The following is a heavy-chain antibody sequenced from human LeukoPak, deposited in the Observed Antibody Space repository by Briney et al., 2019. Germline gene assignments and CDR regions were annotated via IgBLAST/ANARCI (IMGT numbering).Heavy chain of an antibody. Sequence: SETLSLTCSVSGGSISSSYWSWIRQPPGKGLEWIGYIYYSGNTNYNPSLRSRVTISVDTSKNQFSLKLSSVTAADTAVYYCARQHHGSGTIDHWGQGTLVIVSS. CDR2: IYYSGNT. J-gene: IGHJ4*02. V-gene: IGHV4-59*08. CDR1: GGSISSSY. CDR3: ARQHHGSGTIDH. D-gene: IGHD3-10*01.